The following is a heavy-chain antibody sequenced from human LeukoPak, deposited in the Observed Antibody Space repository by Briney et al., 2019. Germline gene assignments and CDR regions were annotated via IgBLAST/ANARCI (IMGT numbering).Heavy chain of an antibody. CDR1: GGSISSGSYY. V-gene: IGHV4-61*10. Sequence: SETLSLTCTVSGGSISSGSYYWSWIRQPAGKGLEWIGYVYYSGTTNYNPSLKSRVIISVDTSKNQFSLKLSPVIAADTAVYYCARVGVDYSGNIIKYYFDYWGQGTLVTVSS. CDR2: VYYSGTT. J-gene: IGHJ4*02. D-gene: IGHD4-23*01. CDR3: ARVGVDYSGNIIKYYFDY.